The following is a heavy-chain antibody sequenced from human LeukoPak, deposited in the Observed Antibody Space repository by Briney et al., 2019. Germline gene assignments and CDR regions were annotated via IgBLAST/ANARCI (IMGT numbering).Heavy chain of an antibody. CDR1: GFTFSSYE. CDR2: ISSSGSTI. D-gene: IGHD3-10*02. V-gene: IGHV3-48*03. Sequence: GGSLRLSCAASGFTFSSYEMNWVRQAPGKWLEWVSYISSSGSTIYYADSVKGRFTISRDNAKNSLYLQMNSLRAEDTAVYYCAERGITMIGGVWGKGTTVTISS. J-gene: IGHJ6*04. CDR3: AERGITMIGGV.